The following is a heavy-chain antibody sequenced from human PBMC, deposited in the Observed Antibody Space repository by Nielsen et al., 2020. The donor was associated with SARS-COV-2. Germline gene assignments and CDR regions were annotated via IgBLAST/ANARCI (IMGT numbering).Heavy chain of an antibody. CDR1: GGTFSSYA. CDR2: IIPIFGTA. D-gene: IGHD6-13*01. J-gene: IGHJ5*02. CDR3: ARTGFIAAAFDP. Sequence: SVKVSCKASGGTFSSYAISWVRQAPGQGLEWMGGIIPIFGTANYAQKFQGRVTITADESTSTAYMELSSLRSEDTAVYYCARTGFIAAAFDPWGQGTLVTVSS. V-gene: IGHV1-69*13.